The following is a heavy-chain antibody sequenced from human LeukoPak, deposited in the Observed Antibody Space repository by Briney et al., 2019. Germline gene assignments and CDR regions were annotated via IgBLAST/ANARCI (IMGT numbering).Heavy chain of an antibody. J-gene: IGHJ4*02. CDR1: GFTFSSYW. V-gene: IGHV3-23*01. CDR3: GRSKDTASVFDY. CDR2: ISGSGGST. D-gene: IGHD2-15*01. Sequence: GGSLRLSCAASGFTFSSYWMTWVRQAPGKGLEWVSAISGSGGSTYYADSVKGRFTISRDNSKNTLYLQMNSLRAEDTAVYYCGRSKDTASVFDYWGQGTLVTVSS.